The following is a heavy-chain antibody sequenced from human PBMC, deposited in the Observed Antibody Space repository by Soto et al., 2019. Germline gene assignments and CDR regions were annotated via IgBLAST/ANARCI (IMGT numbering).Heavy chain of an antibody. CDR2: IYSGGST. J-gene: IGHJ4*02. V-gene: IGHV3-53*01. CDR3: AREWPHLDC. CDR1: GFTVSSNY. Sequence: LRLSCAASGFTVSSNYMSWVRQAPGKGLEWVSVIYSGGSTFYADSVKGRFTIPRDNSKNMVYLQMNRMRAEDTAVYYCAREWPHLDCWGQGTLVTVSS.